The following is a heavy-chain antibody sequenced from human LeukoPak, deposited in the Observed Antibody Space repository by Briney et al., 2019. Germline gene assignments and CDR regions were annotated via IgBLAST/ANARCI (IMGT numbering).Heavy chain of an antibody. J-gene: IGHJ4*02. Sequence: GGSLRLSCAASGFSFSSYAMTWARQAPVKGLEWVSAISGDGTRTYYADSVKGRFTISRDNSKNTLYLEMSSLRVEDTAIYYCAKWPEGAMDYFDYWGQGTLVTVSS. CDR2: ISGDGTRT. D-gene: IGHD3-16*01. CDR3: AKWPEGAMDYFDY. CDR1: GFSFSSYA. V-gene: IGHV3-23*01.